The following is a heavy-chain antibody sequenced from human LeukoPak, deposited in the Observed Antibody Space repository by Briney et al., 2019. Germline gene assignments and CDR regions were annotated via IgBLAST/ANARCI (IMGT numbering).Heavy chain of an antibody. CDR3: ARDYYDSSGYYPGHFDY. Sequence: SETLSLTCTVSGGSISSGSYYWSWIRQPAGKGLEWIGRISTSGSTNYNPSLQSRVTISADTSKNHFSLKLSSVTAADTAMYYCARDYYDSSGYYPGHFDYWGQGTLVTVSS. J-gene: IGHJ4*02. CDR2: ISTSGST. D-gene: IGHD3-22*01. V-gene: IGHV4-61*02. CDR1: GGSISSGSYY.